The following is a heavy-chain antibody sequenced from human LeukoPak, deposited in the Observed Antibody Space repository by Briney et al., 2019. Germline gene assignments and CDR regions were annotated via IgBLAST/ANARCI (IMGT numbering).Heavy chain of an antibody. D-gene: IGHD2-8*01. CDR3: ARHLYCTNGVCYTYWYFDL. J-gene: IGHJ2*01. Sequence: KPSETLSLTCTVSGGSISSSSYYWGWIRQPPGKGLEWIGNIYYSGSTYYNPSLESRVTISVDTSKNQFSLKLNSVTAADTAVYYCARHLYCTNGVCYTYWYFDLWGRGTLVTVSS. CDR2: IYYSGST. CDR1: GGSISSSSYY. V-gene: IGHV4-39*01.